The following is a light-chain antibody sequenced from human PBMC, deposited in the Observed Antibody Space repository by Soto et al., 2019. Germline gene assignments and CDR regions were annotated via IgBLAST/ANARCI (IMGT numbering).Light chain of an antibody. J-gene: IGKJ2*01. V-gene: IGKV1-12*01. Sequence: DIQVTQTPSSVSASVGDRVTTTCRASQDVGSWLGWYQQKPGKAPKLLIYAAFSLQSGVPSRFSGGGSGTQFSLTISSLQPEDFAAYYCQLAKSFPYSFGQGTKLEIK. CDR2: AAF. CDR3: QLAKSFPYS. CDR1: QDVGSW.